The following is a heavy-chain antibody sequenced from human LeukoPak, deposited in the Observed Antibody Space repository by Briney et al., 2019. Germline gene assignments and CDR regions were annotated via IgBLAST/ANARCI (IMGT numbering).Heavy chain of an antibody. V-gene: IGHV1-2*02. CDR1: GYTFTDYY. CDR3: ARGGTTTETTYPIDY. CDR2: IHTNSGGT. J-gene: IGHJ4*02. D-gene: IGHD4-17*01. Sequence: ASVKVSCKASGYTFTDYYIHRVPQAPGQGLEWMGWIHTNSGGTNYAQNFQGRVTMTRDTSISTANMELSWLRSDDTAVYYCARGGTTTETTYPIDYWGQGTLVTVSS.